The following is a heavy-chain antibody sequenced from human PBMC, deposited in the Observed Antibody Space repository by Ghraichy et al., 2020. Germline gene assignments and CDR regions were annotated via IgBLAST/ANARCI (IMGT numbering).Heavy chain of an antibody. CDR1: GGTFSSYA. Sequence: SVKVSCKASGGTFSSYAISWVRQAPGQGLEWMGGIIPIFGTANYAQKFQGRVTITADESTSTAYMELSSLRSEDTAVYYCARDPLGGYGDPYYFDYWGQGTLVTVSS. V-gene: IGHV1-69*13. CDR3: ARDPLGGYGDPYYFDY. J-gene: IGHJ4*02. CDR2: IIPIFGTA. D-gene: IGHD4-17*01.